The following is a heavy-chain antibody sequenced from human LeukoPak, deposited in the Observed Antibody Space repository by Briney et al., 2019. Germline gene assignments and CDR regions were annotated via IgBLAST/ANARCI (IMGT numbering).Heavy chain of an antibody. V-gene: IGHV3-30*04. CDR3: ARAHHIVVVVAALDY. D-gene: IGHD2-15*01. CDR1: GFTFSSYA. Sequence: PGGSLRLSCAASGFTFSSYAMHWVRQAPGKGLEWAAVISYDGSNKYYADSVKGRFTISRDNSKNTLYLQMNSLRAEDTAVYYCARAHHIVVVVAALDYWGQGTLVTVSS. CDR2: ISYDGSNK. J-gene: IGHJ4*02.